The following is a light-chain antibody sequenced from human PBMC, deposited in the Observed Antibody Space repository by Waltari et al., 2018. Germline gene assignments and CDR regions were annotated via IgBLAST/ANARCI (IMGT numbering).Light chain of an antibody. CDR1: QHIDIY. J-gene: IGKJ3*01. CDR2: ITS. V-gene: IGKV1-39*01. CDR3: HQYLTAPLT. Sequence: DIQMRQSPSSLSASVGDRVTITCRASQHIDIYLSWYQKKPGKAPKLLIYITSALQGGVPSRFSGSGSGTDFTLTISSLQAEDVAVYYCHQYLTAPLTFGPGTKVDIK.